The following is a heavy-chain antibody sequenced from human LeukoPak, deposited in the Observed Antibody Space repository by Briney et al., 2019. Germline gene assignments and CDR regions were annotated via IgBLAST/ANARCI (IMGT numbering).Heavy chain of an antibody. J-gene: IGHJ4*02. D-gene: IGHD1-26*01. V-gene: IGHV1-46*01. CDR2: INPSGGST. CDR3: ARGWELLSHVGYYFDY. CDR1: GYTFTSYY. Sequence: ASVTVSCKASGYTFTSYYMHWVRQAPGQGLEWMTIINPSGGSTSYAQKFQGRVTMTRDTSTSTVYLELSSLRSEDTAVYYCARGWELLSHVGYYFDYWGQGTLVTVSS.